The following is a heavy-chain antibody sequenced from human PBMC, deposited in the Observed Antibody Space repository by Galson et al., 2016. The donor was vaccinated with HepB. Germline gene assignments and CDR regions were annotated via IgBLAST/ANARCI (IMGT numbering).Heavy chain of an antibody. D-gene: IGHD6-13*01. Sequence: LSLTCAVSGGSISSSNWWIWVRQPPGKGLEWIGEIYHSGSSNYNPSLKSRVTISVDKSKNQVSLKLNSVTAADTAEYYCARGVAAAGHFDYWGQGTLVTVSS. J-gene: IGHJ4*02. CDR2: IYHSGSS. CDR3: ARGVAAAGHFDY. CDR1: GGSISSSNW. V-gene: IGHV4-4*02.